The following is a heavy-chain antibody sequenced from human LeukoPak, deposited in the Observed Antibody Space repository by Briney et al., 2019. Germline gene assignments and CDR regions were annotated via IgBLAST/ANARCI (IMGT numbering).Heavy chain of an antibody. CDR1: GFTFSNYA. Sequence: SGGSLRLSCAASGFTFSNYAIHWVRQAPGKGLEWVTVITNDGGRKYYADSVKGRFTISRDNSKKTLYLQMNSLRPEDTAVYYCAKGQQLVRYYFDYWGQGTLVTVSS. D-gene: IGHD6-13*01. J-gene: IGHJ4*02. V-gene: IGHV3-30-3*01. CDR2: ITNDGGRK. CDR3: AKGQQLVRYYFDY.